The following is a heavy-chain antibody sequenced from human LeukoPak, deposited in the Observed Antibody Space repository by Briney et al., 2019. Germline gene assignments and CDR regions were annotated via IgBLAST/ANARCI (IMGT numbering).Heavy chain of an antibody. CDR3: ARVRRAALFDY. CDR1: GFTFSSYW. CDR2: IKQDGSEK. D-gene: IGHD3-10*01. J-gene: IGHJ4*02. Sequence: GGSLRLSCAASGFTFSSYWMSWVRQAPGKGLEWVANIKQDGSEKYYVDSVKGRFTISRDNAKNSLYLQMNSLRAGDTAVYYCARVRRAALFDYWGQGTLVTVSS. V-gene: IGHV3-7*01.